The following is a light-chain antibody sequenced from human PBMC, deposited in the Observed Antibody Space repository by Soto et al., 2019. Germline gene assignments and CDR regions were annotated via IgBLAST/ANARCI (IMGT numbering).Light chain of an antibody. CDR2: NAS. J-gene: IGKJ1*01. CDR3: QQYNRFSTWT. V-gene: IGKV1-5*01. Sequence: DIQMTQSPSTLSASVGDRVTITCRASQSISYYLAWYQKKPGKAPKVLIWNASSLQRGVPSRFSGSGSGTVFTLTISSLLPDDFATYYCQQYNRFSTWTFGQGTKVDIK. CDR1: QSISYY.